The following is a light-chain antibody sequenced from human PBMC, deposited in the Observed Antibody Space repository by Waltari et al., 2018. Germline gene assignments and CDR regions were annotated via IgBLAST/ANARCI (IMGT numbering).Light chain of an antibody. J-gene: IGLJ3*02. CDR1: SSDIGSYDL. CDR2: EVT. Sequence: QSAPTQPASVSGSPGPSITISCTGTSSDIGSYDLVSWYQPHPGKAPKLMIYEVTKRPSGVSTRFSGSKSGNTASLTISGLQADDEADYYCYSYANGRVFGGGTKLTVL. V-gene: IGLV2-23*02. CDR3: YSYANGRV.